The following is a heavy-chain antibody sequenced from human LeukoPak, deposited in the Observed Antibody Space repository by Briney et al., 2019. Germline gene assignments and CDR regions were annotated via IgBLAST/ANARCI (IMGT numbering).Heavy chain of an antibody. J-gene: IGHJ4*02. V-gene: IGHV3-23*01. CDR2: ISGNAGST. Sequence: PGGSLRLSCAASGFTFSTYAMSWVRQAPGKGLEWVSVISGNAGSTYYADSVKGRFTISRDNSKNTLYLQMNSLRAEDTAVYYCAKGVYDILTGLDYWGQGTLVTVSS. CDR1: GFTFSTYA. D-gene: IGHD3-9*01. CDR3: AKGVYDILTGLDY.